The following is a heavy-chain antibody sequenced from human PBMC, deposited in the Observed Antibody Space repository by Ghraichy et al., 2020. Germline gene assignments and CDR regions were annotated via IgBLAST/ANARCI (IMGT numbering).Heavy chain of an antibody. CDR2: IYYSGST. CDR1: GGSISSYY. Sequence: SETLSLTCTVSGGSISSYYWSWIRQPPGKGLEWIGYIYYSGSTNYNPSLKSRVTISVDTSKNQFSLKLSSVTAADTAVYYCARGGGNTMVRGVIPFDYWGQGTLVTVSS. J-gene: IGHJ4*02. V-gene: IGHV4-59*01. D-gene: IGHD3-10*01. CDR3: ARGGGNTMVRGVIPFDY.